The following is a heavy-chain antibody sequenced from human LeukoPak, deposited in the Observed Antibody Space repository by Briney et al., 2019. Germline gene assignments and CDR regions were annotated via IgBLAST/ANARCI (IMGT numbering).Heavy chain of an antibody. CDR1: GGSFSGYY. J-gene: IGHJ5*02. Sequence: PSETLSLTCAVYGGSFSGYYWSWIRQPPGKGLEWIGEINHSGSTNYNPSLKSRVTISVDTSKNQFSLKLSSVTAADTAVYYCARDRRSSPAGGIDPWGQGTLIAVSS. V-gene: IGHV4-34*01. CDR2: INHSGST. D-gene: IGHD6-6*01. CDR3: ARDRRSSPAGGIDP.